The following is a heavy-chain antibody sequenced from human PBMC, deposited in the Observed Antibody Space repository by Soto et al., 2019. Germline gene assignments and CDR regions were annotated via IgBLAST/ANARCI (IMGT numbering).Heavy chain of an antibody. Sequence: EVQLLESGGGLVQPGGSLRLSWAASGFTFSSYAMSWVRQAPGKGLEWVSAISGSGGSTYYADSVKGRSTSSRDNSQNPIYLQMNSLRAEDTAVYYCATAPTNYGSGSYYYYWGQGALLTVSS. V-gene: IGHV3-23*01. CDR3: ATAPTNYGSGSYYYY. D-gene: IGHD3-10*01. CDR1: GFTFSSYA. J-gene: IGHJ4*02. CDR2: ISGSGGST.